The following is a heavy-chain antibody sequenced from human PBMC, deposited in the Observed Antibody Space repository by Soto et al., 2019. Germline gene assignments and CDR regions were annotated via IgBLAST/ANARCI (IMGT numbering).Heavy chain of an antibody. D-gene: IGHD2-15*01. V-gene: IGHV3-48*03. CDR2: ISSSGSTI. CDR3: ARDDPTKIRRYCSGGRCPTYHFDY. CDR1: GFTFSSYE. J-gene: IGHJ4*02. Sequence: PGGSLRLSCAASGFTFSSYEMNWVRQAPGKGLEWVSYISSSGSTIYYADSVKGRFTISRDNAKNSLYLQMNSLRAEDTAVYYCARDDPTKIRRYCSGGRCPTYHFDYWGQGTLVTVSS.